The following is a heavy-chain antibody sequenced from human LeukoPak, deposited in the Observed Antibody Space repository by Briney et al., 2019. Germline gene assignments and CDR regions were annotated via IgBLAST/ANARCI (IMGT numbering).Heavy chain of an antibody. Sequence: PGGSLTLSCAASGFTFSSYWMTRVRQAPGKGLEWVASIKQDGTEENYVDSVRGRFTISRDNAKNSLFLQMGGLRAEDTAVYYCASHYGSGHGYYYYGMDVWGKGTTVIVSP. D-gene: IGHD3-10*01. CDR1: GFTFSSYW. CDR3: ASHYGSGHGYYYYGMDV. J-gene: IGHJ6*04. CDR2: IKQDGTEE. V-gene: IGHV3-7*03.